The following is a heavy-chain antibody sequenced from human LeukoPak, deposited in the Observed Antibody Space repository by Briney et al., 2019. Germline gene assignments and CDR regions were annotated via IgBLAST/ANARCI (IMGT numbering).Heavy chain of an antibody. J-gene: IGHJ4*02. CDR3: ARGRGYPYYFDY. Sequence: PGGSLRLSCAASGFTFSSYAMSWVRQAPGKGLEWVSAISGSGGSTYYADSVKGRFTISRDNSKNTLYLQMNSLRAEDTAVYYCARGRGYPYYFDYWGQGTLVTVSS. CDR2: ISGSGGST. D-gene: IGHD3-16*01. V-gene: IGHV3-23*01. CDR1: GFTFSSYA.